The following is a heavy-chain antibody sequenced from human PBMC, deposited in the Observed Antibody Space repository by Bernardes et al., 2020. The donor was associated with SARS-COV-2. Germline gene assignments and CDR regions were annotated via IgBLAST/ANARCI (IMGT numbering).Heavy chain of an antibody. D-gene: IGHD1-26*01. CDR1: GDSISPYY. V-gene: IGHV4-59*01. J-gene: IGHJ4*02. Sequence: LPLTRSDSGDSISPYYWSCIRQPPEKGLEWIGFISFSGSTNYKTSLKSRVTMSVDTSKNQFSLQLSSVTAADTAVYYCARVARGGSYARNDFDFWGQEIQVTVSS. CDR2: ISFSGST. CDR3: ARVARGGSYARNDFDF.